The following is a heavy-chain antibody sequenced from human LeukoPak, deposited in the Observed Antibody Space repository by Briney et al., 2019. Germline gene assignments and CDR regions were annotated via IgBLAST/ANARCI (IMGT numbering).Heavy chain of an antibody. D-gene: IGHD3-22*01. J-gene: IGHJ4*02. CDR3: ARQFYYDSGGSHY. CDR2: IFYSGST. Sequence: SETLSLTCTVSGGSISSSCYYWVWIPPPPGKGLVGIGSIFYSGSTYYNPSLESRVTISVDTSKNQFSLKLSSVTAADTAVYYCARQFYYDSGGSHYWGQGTLVTVSS. V-gene: IGHV4-39*01. CDR1: GGSISSSCYY.